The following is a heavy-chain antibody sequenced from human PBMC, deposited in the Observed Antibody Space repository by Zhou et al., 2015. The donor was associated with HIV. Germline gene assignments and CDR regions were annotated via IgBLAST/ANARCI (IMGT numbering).Heavy chain of an antibody. CDR2: ISAYNGNT. V-gene: IGHV1-18*01. CDR1: GYTFTSYG. Sequence: QVQLVQSGAEVKKPGASVKVSCKASGYTFTSYGISWVRQAPGQGLEWMGWISAYNGNTNYAQKLQGRVTMTTDTSTSTAYMELRSLRSDDTAVYYCARCQVPNWMDTFVLRFLESSDYWGQGTLVTVSS. J-gene: IGHJ4*02. D-gene: IGHD3-3*01. CDR3: ARCQVPNWMDTFVLRFLESSDY.